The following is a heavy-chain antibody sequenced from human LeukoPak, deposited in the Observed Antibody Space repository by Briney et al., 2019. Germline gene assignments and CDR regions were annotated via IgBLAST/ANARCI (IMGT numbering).Heavy chain of an antibody. CDR2: IYPGDSDT. CDR3: ARLLAAPYYINY. V-gene: IGHV5-51*01. Sequence: GESLKISCKGSGYSLTSYWIGWVRQMPGKGLEWMGIIYPGDSDTRYSPSFQGQVTISVDTSIDTAYLQWSSVRASDTAMYYCARLLAAPYYINYWGQGTLVTVSS. CDR1: GYSLTSYW. J-gene: IGHJ4*02. D-gene: IGHD6-25*01.